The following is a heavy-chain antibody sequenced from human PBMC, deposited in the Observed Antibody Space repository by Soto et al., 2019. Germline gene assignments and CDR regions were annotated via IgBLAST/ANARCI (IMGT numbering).Heavy chain of an antibody. CDR1: GFTFSSYG. CDR3: ARDRGRRIYYYYYGMDV. Sequence: GGSLRLSCAASGFTFSSYGMHWVRQAPGKGLEWVAVIWYDGSNKYYADSVKGRFTISRDNSKNTLYLQMNSLRAEDTAVYYCARDRGRRIYYYYYGMDVWGQGTTVTVSS. V-gene: IGHV3-33*01. J-gene: IGHJ6*02. CDR2: IWYDGSNK.